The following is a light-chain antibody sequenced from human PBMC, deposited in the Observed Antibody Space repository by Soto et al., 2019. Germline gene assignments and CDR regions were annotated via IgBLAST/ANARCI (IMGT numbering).Light chain of an antibody. CDR2: DAS. CDR1: QSVSSDS. CDR3: QQYGSAPRM. Sequence: EIVLTQSPGTLSLSPGERAILSCRASQSVSSDSLAWYRQKPGQAPRLLVYDASSRATGITDRFSDSGSGTDFTLTSSGLEPEDFAVYYCQQYGSAPRMFGQGTKVEIK. V-gene: IGKV3-20*01. J-gene: IGKJ1*01.